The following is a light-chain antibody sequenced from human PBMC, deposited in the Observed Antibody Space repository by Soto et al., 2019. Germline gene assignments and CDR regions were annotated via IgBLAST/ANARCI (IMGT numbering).Light chain of an antibody. CDR3: QNYNSAPWT. CDR2: AAS. J-gene: IGKJ1*01. CDR1: QDITDY. V-gene: IGKV1-27*01. Sequence: DIQMTQSPSSLSASVGDRVTITCRASQDITDYLAWYQQKPGQVPNLLIYAASTLQSGVPSRFSGGGSGTDFTLTITGLQPEDVATYYCQNYNSAPWTFGQGTKVEIK.